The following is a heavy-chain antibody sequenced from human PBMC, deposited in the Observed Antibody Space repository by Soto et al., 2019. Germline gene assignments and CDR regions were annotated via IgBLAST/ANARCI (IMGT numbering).Heavy chain of an antibody. D-gene: IGHD2-8*01. J-gene: IGHJ4*02. CDR1: GFSFSTYA. CDR2: VTGSGGST. Sequence: PVGSLRLSCASSGFSFSTYAMSWVRQAPGKGLEWVSLVTGSGGSTYYADSVKGRFTISRDNSKNTLYLQLNSLRVEDTAEYYCAKESRYCTTPRCHFDFWGQGTLVTVSS. V-gene: IGHV3-23*01. CDR3: AKESRYCTTPRCHFDF.